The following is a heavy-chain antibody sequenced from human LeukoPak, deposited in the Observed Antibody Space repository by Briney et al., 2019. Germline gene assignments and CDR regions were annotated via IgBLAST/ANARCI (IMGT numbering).Heavy chain of an antibody. CDR3: ARHGYYDILTGYYTRPFDY. Sequence: SETPSLTCAVYGGSFSGYYWSWIRQPPGKGLEWIGEINHSGSTNYNPSLKSRVTISVDTSKNQFSLKLSSVTAADTAVYYCARHGYYDILTGYYTRPFDYWGQGTLVTVSS. V-gene: IGHV4-34*01. CDR1: GGSFSGYY. D-gene: IGHD3-9*01. CDR2: INHSGST. J-gene: IGHJ4*02.